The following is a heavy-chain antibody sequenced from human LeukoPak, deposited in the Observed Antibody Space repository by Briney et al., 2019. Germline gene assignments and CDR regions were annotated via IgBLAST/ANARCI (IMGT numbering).Heavy chain of an antibody. CDR3: ARVGSWCFDL. V-gene: IGHV4-59*01. J-gene: IGHJ4*02. CDR1: GGSISTYY. CDR2: IDYSGST. D-gene: IGHD6-13*01. Sequence: SETLSLTCTVSGGSISTYYWSWIRQPPGKRLEWIGYIDYSGSTNYNPPLKSRVTMSVVMSKNQFSLKLSSVTAADTAVYYCARVGSWCFDLWGQGTLVTVSS.